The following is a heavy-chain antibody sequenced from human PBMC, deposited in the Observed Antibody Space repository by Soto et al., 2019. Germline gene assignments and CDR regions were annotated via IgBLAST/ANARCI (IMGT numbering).Heavy chain of an antibody. V-gene: IGHV1-69*12. Sequence: QVQLVQSGAEVKKPGSSVKVSCKASGGTFSSYAISWARQAPGQGLEWMGGIIPIFGTANYAQKFQGRVTITADESTSTAYMELSSLRSEDTAVYYCARAIGYYYDSSGYQPPDYWGQGTLVTVSS. J-gene: IGHJ4*02. CDR2: IIPIFGTA. CDR1: GGTFSSYA. CDR3: ARAIGYYYDSSGYQPPDY. D-gene: IGHD3-22*01.